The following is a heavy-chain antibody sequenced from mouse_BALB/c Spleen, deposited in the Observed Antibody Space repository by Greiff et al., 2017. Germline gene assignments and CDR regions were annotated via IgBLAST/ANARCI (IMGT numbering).Heavy chain of an antibody. J-gene: IGHJ2*01. CDR1: GDSITSGY. D-gene: IGHD1-1*01. V-gene: IGHV3-8*02. Sequence: EVQLQESGPSLVKPSQTLSLTCSVTGDSITSGYWNWIRKFPGNKLEYMGYISYSGSTYYNPSLKSRISITRDTSKNQYYLQLNSVTTEDTATYYCARYYYGSLYYFDYWGQGTTLTVSS. CDR3: ARYYYGSLYYFDY. CDR2: ISYSGST.